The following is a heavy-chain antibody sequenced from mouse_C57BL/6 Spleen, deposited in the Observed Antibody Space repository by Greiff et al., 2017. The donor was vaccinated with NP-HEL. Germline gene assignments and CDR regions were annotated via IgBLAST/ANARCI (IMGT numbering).Heavy chain of an antibody. Sequence: VQLQQPGAELVKPGASVKLSCKASGYTFTSYWMQWVKQRPGQGLEWIGEIDPSDSYTNYNQKFKGKATLTVDTSSSTAYMQLSSLTSEDSAVYYCAREPGFDYWGQGTTLTVSS. J-gene: IGHJ2*01. CDR3: AREPGFDY. CDR1: GYTFTSYW. CDR2: IDPSDSYT. V-gene: IGHV1-50*01.